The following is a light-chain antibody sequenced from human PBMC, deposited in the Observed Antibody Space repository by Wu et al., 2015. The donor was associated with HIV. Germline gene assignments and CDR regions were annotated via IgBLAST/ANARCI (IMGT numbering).Light chain of an antibody. CDR3: QQYDNWPPYT. J-gene: IGKJ2*01. CDR2: GAS. V-gene: IGKV3-20*01. CDR1: QNIRSNS. Sequence: EVVLTQSPGTLSLSPGEGATLSCRASQNIRSNSLAWYQQKPGQAPRLLIFGASSRAADISDRFTGSGSGTDFTLTISRLEPEDFAVYYCQQYDNWPPYTFGQGPSWRSN.